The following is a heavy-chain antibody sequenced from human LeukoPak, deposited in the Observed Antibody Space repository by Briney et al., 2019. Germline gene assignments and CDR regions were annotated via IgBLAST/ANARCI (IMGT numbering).Heavy chain of an antibody. J-gene: IGHJ4*03. V-gene: IGHV3-23*01. CDR3: AKDKGYYDSSGYYQPRYFDY. CDR1: GFTFSSYG. D-gene: IGHD3-22*01. Sequence: GGSLRLSCAASGFTFSSYGMSWVRQAPGKGLEWVSAISGSGGSTYYADSVKGRFTISRDNSKNTLYLQMNSLRAEDTAVYYCAKDKGYYDSSGYYQPRYFDYWGQGTLVTVSS. CDR2: ISGSGGST.